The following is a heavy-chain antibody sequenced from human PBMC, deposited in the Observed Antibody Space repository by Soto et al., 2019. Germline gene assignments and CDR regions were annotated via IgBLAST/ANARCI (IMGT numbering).Heavy chain of an antibody. D-gene: IGHD2-2*01. CDR2: ISAYNGNT. J-gene: IGHJ5*02. V-gene: IGHV1-18*01. CDR1: GYTFTNYG. Sequence: QVQLVQSGAEVKKPGASVKVSCKASGYTFTNYGISWVRQAPGQGLEWMGWISAYNGNTNYAQKYQCRVTMTTDTSTTTAYMELRSLRSDATAVYYCARVGGSIVLVPAAGPHWFDPWGQGTLVTVSS. CDR3: ARVGGSIVLVPAAGPHWFDP.